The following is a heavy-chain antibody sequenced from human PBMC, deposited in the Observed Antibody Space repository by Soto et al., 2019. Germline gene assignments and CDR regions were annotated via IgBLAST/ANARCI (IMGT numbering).Heavy chain of an antibody. V-gene: IGHV3-30*04. CDR2: ISYDGKNT. D-gene: IGHD3-16*02. J-gene: IGHJ4*02. CDR3: ARDIVYDPALFAY. CDR1: GFTFSNYA. Sequence: QVQLVQSGGGVVQPGRSLTLSCAASGFTFSNYALHWVRQAPGKGLGWVALISYDGKNTYYADSVKGRFTNSRDNNNNMMSLQMRSLRREATGVYFCARDIVYDPALFAYWGQGALVTVSS.